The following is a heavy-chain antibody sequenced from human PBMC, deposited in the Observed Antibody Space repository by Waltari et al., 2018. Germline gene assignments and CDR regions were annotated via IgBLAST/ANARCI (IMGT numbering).Heavy chain of an antibody. J-gene: IGHJ4*02. Sequence: EVQLLESGGGLVQPGGSLRLSCAASGFTFSSYAMSWVRQAPGKGLEWVSVIYSGGSTYYADSVKGRFTISRDNSKNTLYLQMNSLRAEDTAVYYCAKDRDSYDSSGYYDYWGQGTLVTVSS. CDR1: GFTFSSYA. D-gene: IGHD3-22*01. CDR2: IYSGGST. CDR3: AKDRDSYDSSGYYDY. V-gene: IGHV3-23*03.